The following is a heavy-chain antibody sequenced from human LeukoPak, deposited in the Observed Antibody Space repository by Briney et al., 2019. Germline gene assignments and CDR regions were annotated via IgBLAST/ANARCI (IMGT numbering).Heavy chain of an antibody. V-gene: IGHV1-69*04. Sequence: SVKVSCKASGGTFSSYAISWVRQAPGQGLEWMGRIIPILGIANYAQKFQGRVTITADKSTTTAYMELSSLRSEDTAVYYCARAPFSGRGTFDPWGQGTLVTVSS. CDR2: IIPILGIA. D-gene: IGHD5-12*01. CDR1: GGTFSSYA. J-gene: IGHJ5*02. CDR3: ARAPFSGRGTFDP.